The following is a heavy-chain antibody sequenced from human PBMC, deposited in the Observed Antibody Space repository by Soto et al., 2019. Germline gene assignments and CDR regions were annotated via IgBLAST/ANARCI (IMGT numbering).Heavy chain of an antibody. CDR3: GRSKWEVLVPIDY. CDR2: IIPSFGTP. V-gene: IGHV1-69*12. Sequence: QVQLVQSGAEVKKPGSSVKVSCKASGGTFTNYALSWVRQAPGQGLEWMGGIIPSFGTPNYAQKFQGRVTITADESTSTAYMELSSLRSDDTAVYYCGRSKWEVLVPIDYWGQGTLVSVSS. J-gene: IGHJ4*02. D-gene: IGHD1-26*01. CDR1: GGTFTNYA.